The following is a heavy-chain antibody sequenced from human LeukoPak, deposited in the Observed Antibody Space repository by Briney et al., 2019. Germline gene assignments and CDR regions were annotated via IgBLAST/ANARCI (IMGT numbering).Heavy chain of an antibody. V-gene: IGHV4-34*01. D-gene: IGHD3-3*02. J-gene: IGHJ6*03. CDR2: INHSGST. Sequence: SETLSLTCAVYGGSFSGYYWSWIRQPPGKGLEWIGEINHSGSTNYNPSLKSRVTISVDTSKNQFSLKLSSVTAADTAVYYCVRGQFWSAYYTRSFYMDVWGKGATVTVSS. CDR1: GGSFSGYY. CDR3: VRGQFWSAYYTRSFYMDV.